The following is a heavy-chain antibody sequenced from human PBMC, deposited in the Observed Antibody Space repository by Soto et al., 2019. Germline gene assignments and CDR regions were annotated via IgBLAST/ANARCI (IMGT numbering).Heavy chain of an antibody. CDR2: IWYDGSNK. CDR3: AREAYYDSSGPAYNWFDP. D-gene: IGHD3-22*01. CDR1: GFTFSSYG. J-gene: IGHJ5*02. Sequence: PGGSLRLSCAASGFTFSSYGMHWVRQAPGKGLEWVAVIWYDGSNKYYADSVKGRFTISRDNSKNTLYLQMNSLRAEDTAVYYCAREAYYDSSGPAYNWFDPWGQGTLVTVSS. V-gene: IGHV3-33*01.